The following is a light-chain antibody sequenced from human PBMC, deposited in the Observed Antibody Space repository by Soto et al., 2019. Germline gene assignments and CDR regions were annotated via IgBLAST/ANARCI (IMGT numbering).Light chain of an antibody. J-gene: IGLJ1*01. CDR3: RSYAGSNTVGV. CDR1: SSDIGGYNY. V-gene: IGLV2-8*01. Sequence: QSALTQPPSASGSPGQSVTISCTGTSSDIGGYNYVSWYQQHPGKAPKLLIYEVSKRPSGVPDRFSGSKSGNRASLTVSGLQAEDEADYFCRSYAGSNTVGVFGTGTKLTVL. CDR2: EVS.